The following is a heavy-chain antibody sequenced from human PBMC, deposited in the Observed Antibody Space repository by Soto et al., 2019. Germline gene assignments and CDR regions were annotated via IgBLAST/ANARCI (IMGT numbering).Heavy chain of an antibody. CDR1: GDTFTFYS. J-gene: IGHJ4*02. CDR2: INPILSMS. V-gene: IGHV1-69*02. CDR3: ASSYGSGYRGFDY. Sequence: QVQLVQSGAEVKRPGSSVKVSCKASGDTFTFYSINWVRQAPGLGLEWMGRINPILSMSNYAQRFQGRVTMTVDKSTTTAYMAIRSLRSEDTATYSCASSYGSGYRGFDYWGQGALVTVSS. D-gene: IGHD3-10*01.